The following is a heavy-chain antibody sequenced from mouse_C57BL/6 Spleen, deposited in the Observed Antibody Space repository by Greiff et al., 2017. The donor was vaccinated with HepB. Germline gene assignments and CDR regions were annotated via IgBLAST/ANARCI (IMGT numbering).Heavy chain of an antibody. J-gene: IGHJ3*01. Sequence: VQLQQSGAELVRPGASVKLSCTASGFNIKDDYMHWVQQRPEQGLEWIGWSDPENGDTEYASKFQGKATITAYPSANTAYLQLSSLTSEDTAVYDGTPEGKYGPRFAYWGQGTLVTVSA. D-gene: IGHD2-1*01. CDR3: TPEGKYGPRFAY. V-gene: IGHV14-4*01. CDR2: SDPENGDT. CDR1: GFNIKDDY.